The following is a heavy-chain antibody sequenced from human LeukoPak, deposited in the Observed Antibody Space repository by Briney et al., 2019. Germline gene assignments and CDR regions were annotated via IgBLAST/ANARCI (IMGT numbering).Heavy chain of an antibody. D-gene: IGHD6-13*01. Sequence: GGSLRLSCAASGFSFSSYWMHWVRQTPGRGLMWVSRINSDGSSTTYADSVKGRFTISRDNAKNTLYLRMNSLRAEDTAVYYCARLMSVAAAWFDPWGQGTLVTVSS. CDR3: ARLMSVAAAWFDP. CDR1: GFSFSSYW. V-gene: IGHV3-74*01. CDR2: INSDGSST. J-gene: IGHJ5*02.